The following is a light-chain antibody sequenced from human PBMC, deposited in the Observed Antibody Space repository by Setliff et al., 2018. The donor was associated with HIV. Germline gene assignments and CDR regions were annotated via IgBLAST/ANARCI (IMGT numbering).Light chain of an antibody. CDR2: DVS. J-gene: IGLJ1*01. CDR3: ASYRPNDLGV. Sequence: QSALIQHASVSGSPGQSVTVSCTGTSSDVGSYDFVSWYQQLPGKAPKLLIYDVSDRPSGVSHRFSGSKSGNTASLTIPGLQSEDEADYYCASYRPNDLGVFGTGTKVTVL. V-gene: IGLV2-14*03. CDR1: SSDVGSYDF.